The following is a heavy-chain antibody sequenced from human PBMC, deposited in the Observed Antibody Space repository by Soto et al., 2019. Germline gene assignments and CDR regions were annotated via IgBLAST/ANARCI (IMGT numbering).Heavy chain of an antibody. J-gene: IGHJ6*02. V-gene: IGHV4-59*01. CDR1: GGSISSYY. Sequence: SETLSLTCTVSGGSISSYYWSWIRQPPGKGLEWIGYIYYSGSTNYNPSLKSRVTISVDTSKNQFSLKLSSVTAADTAVYYCERGKLYYYYYGMDVWGQGTTVTVSS. CDR2: IYYSGST. CDR3: ERGKLYYYYYGMDV.